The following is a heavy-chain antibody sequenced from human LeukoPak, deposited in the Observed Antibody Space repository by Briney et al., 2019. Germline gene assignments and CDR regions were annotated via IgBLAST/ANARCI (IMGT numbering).Heavy chain of an antibody. V-gene: IGHV3-53*01. J-gene: IGHJ4*02. CDR3: ARGVVISGTDYFDY. Sequence: GGSLGLSCATSGLNVGNNYMSWVRQAPGKGLEWLSIIYSDGSTYYADSVKGRFTISRGNPRNTLYLQINSLRAEDTAVYYCARGVVISGTDYFDYWGQGTLVTVSS. CDR2: IYSDGST. D-gene: IGHD2-21*01. CDR1: GLNVGNNY.